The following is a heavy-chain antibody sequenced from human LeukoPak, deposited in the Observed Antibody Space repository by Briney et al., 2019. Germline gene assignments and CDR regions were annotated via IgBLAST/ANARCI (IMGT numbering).Heavy chain of an antibody. Sequence: GGSLRLSCAASGFTFSSYAMSWVRQAPGKGLEWVSAISGSGGSTYYADSVKGRFTISRDNSKNTLYLQMNSLRAEDTAVYYCAKTRNTVVPAAIPWFDPWGQGTLVTVSS. CDR2: ISGSGGST. CDR3: AKTRNTVVPAAIPWFDP. J-gene: IGHJ5*02. V-gene: IGHV3-23*01. D-gene: IGHD2-2*02. CDR1: GFTFSSYA.